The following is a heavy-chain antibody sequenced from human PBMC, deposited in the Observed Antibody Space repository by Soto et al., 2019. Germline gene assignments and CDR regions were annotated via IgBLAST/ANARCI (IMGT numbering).Heavy chain of an antibody. CDR2: IYYSGST. D-gene: IGHD6-6*01. CDR3: ARVNIAARHFDY. V-gene: IGHV4-59*01. CDR1: GGSISSYY. J-gene: IGHJ4*02. Sequence: SETLSLTCTVSGGSISSYYWSWIRQPPGKGLEWIGYIYYSGSTNYNPSLKSRVTISVDTSKNQFSLKLSSVTAADTAVYYCARVNIAARHFDYWGQGTLVTVSS.